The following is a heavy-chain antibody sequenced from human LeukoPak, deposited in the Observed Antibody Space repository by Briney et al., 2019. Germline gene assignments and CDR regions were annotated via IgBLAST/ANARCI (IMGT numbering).Heavy chain of an antibody. CDR1: GFTFNDYW. CDR2: IKGDGSST. CDR3: ARDLSYSLEY. J-gene: IGHJ4*02. Sequence: GGSLGLSCAASGFTFNDYWMHWVRQAPGKGLVWVSRIKGDGSSTTYADSVKGRFTISRDNAKNTLYLQMNSQRAEDTAVYYCARDLSYSLEYWGQGTLVTVSS. V-gene: IGHV3-74*01. D-gene: IGHD3-10*01.